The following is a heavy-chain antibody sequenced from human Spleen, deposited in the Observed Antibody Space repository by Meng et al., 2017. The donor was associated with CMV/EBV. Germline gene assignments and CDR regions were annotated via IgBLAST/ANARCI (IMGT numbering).Heavy chain of an antibody. J-gene: IGHJ2*01. CDR1: GGSISSGDYY. CDR3: AREKVGYFDL. CDR2: IYYSGST. Sequence: VRPRESGPGLVKPSPTLSLPCTVSGGSISSGDYYWSWIRQPPGKGLEWIGYIYYSGSTYYNPSLKSRVTISVDTSKNQFSLKLSSVTAADTAVYYCAREKVGYFDLWGRGTLVTVSS. V-gene: IGHV4-30-4*08.